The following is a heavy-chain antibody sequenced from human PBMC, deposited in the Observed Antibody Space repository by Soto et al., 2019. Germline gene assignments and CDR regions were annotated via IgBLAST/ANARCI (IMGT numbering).Heavy chain of an antibody. V-gene: IGHV3-33*01. J-gene: IGHJ4*02. D-gene: IGHD4-17*01. CDR3: ARDPMMTSVSSGWVY. CDR2: IWHDGSNK. Sequence: QVQLVESGGSVVQPGRSLRLSCAASRFTFSSFGMNWVRQAPGKGLEWVAFIWHDGSNKYYTDSVKGRFTISRDNSKNTLYLQMNSLRGEDTAVYYCARDPMMTSVSSGWVYWGQGTLVTVSS. CDR1: RFTFSSFG.